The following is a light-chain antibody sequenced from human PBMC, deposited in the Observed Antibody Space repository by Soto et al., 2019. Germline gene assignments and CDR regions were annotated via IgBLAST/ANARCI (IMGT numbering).Light chain of an antibody. CDR2: GAS. CDR3: QQYNNWPPVT. V-gene: IGKV3-15*01. CDR1: QSVRSN. Sequence: EIVLTQSPGTLSLSPGERATLSCGASQSVRSNVAWYQQKPGQPPRLLIYGASTRATGIPARFSGSGSGTEFTLTISSLQSEDFAVYYCQQYNNWPPVTFGPGTKVDIK. J-gene: IGKJ3*01.